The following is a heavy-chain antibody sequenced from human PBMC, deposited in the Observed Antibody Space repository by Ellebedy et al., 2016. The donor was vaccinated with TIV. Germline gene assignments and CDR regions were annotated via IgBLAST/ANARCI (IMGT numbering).Heavy chain of an antibody. CDR2: ISGYDGKT. J-gene: IGHJ6*02. Sequence: ASVKVSCKASGYTFSNYGFSWVRQAPGQGLEWMGWISGYDGKTKYTPKFQGRVTLTTDAATTTAYMELRSLRSDDTAVYYCARDGTRWELLISPGYYYGMDVWGQGTTVTVSS. CDR1: GYTFSNYG. D-gene: IGHD1-26*01. CDR3: ARDGTRWELLISPGYYYGMDV. V-gene: IGHV1-18*04.